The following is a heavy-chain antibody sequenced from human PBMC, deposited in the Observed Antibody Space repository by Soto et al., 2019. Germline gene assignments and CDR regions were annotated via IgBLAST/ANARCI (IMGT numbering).Heavy chain of an antibody. CDR3: ARGSTQDYGSGSSWFDP. V-gene: IGHV3-33*01. D-gene: IGHD3-10*01. CDR2: IWYDGSNK. J-gene: IGHJ5*02. Sequence: GGSLRLSCAASGFTFSSYGMHWVRQAPGKGLEWVAVIWYDGSNKYYADSVKGRFTISRDNSKNTLYLQMNSRRAEDTAVYYCARGSTQDYGSGSSWFDPWGQGTLVTVSS. CDR1: GFTFSSYG.